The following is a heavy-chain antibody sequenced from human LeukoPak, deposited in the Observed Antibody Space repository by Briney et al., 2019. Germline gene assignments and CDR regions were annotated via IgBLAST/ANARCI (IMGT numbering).Heavy chain of an antibody. D-gene: IGHD3-22*01. J-gene: IGHJ4*02. CDR1: GYTFTGYY. CDR2: INPNSGGT. Sequence: ASVKVSCKASGYTFTGYYMHWVRQAPGQGLEWMGWINPNSGGTNYAQKFQGRVTMTRDTSISTAYMELSRLRSDDTAVYYCARGGGIYYYDSSGLSYWGQGTLVTVSS. V-gene: IGHV1-2*02. CDR3: ARGGGIYYYDSSGLSY.